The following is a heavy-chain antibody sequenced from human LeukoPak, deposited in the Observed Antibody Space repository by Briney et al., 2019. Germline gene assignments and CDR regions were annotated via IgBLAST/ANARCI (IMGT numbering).Heavy chain of an antibody. CDR3: ARASDYGGNLGSAFDI. D-gene: IGHD4-23*01. CDR1: GFTFDDYG. CDR2: INWNGGRT. V-gene: IGHV3-20*04. J-gene: IGHJ3*02. Sequence: GGSLRLSCAASGFTFDDYGMSWVRQAPGKGVEWVSGINWNGGRTGYADSVKGRFTISRDNAKNYLYLQMNSLRAEDTALYYCARASDYGGNLGSAFDIWGQGTMVTVSS.